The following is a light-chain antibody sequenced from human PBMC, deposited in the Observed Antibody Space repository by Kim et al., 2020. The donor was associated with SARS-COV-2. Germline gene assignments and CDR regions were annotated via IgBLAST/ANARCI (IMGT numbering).Light chain of an antibody. Sequence: VQTIRSTCHGGILRGYYASWYHQKPGQAPLLLIYVKHNLPSDIPDQFSSASSGNTASLTITWAHEEDEADYYCNSRDSSGSHWVFGGGTQLTVL. J-gene: IGLJ3*02. CDR2: VKH. CDR1: ILRGYY. CDR3: NSRDSSGSHWV. V-gene: IGLV3-19*01.